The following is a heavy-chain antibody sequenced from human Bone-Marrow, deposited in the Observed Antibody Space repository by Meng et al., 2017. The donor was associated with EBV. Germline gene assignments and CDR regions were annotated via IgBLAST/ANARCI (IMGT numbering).Heavy chain of an antibody. D-gene: IGHD3-10*01. J-gene: IGHJ4*02. V-gene: IGHV3-23*01. Sequence: EVQLLESXXAWVQPGGXLWLSCAPFGVTFTTYAMSWVREAPGKGLEWVSAISGSGGTTYYADSVKGRFTISRDYSKNTLYLQMNSLRVEDTAVYYCAKDIGWFGDLLVGVNYFDYWGQGTLVTVSS. CDR1: GVTFTTYA. CDR2: ISGSGGTT. CDR3: AKDIGWFGDLLVGVNYFDY.